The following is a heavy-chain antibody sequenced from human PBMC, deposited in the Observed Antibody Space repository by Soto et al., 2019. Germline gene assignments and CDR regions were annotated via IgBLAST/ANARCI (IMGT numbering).Heavy chain of an antibody. CDR2: ISYSGGST. CDR3: ATNRGSL. CDR1: GFTVSTYG. V-gene: IGHV3-23*01. Sequence: GSLRLSCAASGFTVSTYGMSWVRQAPGKGLEWVSGISYSGGSTNYADSVKGRFTISRDISRNALYLQMNSLRAEDTAEYYCATNRGSLWGQGTLVTVSS. D-gene: IGHD7-27*01. J-gene: IGHJ4*02.